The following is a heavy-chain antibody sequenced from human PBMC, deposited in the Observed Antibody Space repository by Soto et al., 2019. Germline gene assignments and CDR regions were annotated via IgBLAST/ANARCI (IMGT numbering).Heavy chain of an antibody. J-gene: IGHJ6*02. D-gene: IGHD5-18*01. CDR3: ARDTAMANYYYYGMDV. V-gene: IGHV1-69*06. CDR1: GGTFSSYA. Sequence: ASVKVSCKASGGTFSSYAISWVRQAPGQGLEWMGGIIPIFGTANYAQKFQGRVTITADKSTSTAYMELSSLRSEDTAVYYCARDTAMANYYYYGMDVWGQGTTVTVSS. CDR2: IIPIFGTA.